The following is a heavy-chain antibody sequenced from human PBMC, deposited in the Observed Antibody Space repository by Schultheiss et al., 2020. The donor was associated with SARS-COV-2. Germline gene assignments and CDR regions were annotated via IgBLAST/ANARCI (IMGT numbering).Heavy chain of an antibody. V-gene: IGHV4-31*03. CDR3: ARGVVPAAIWFDP. D-gene: IGHD2-2*01. Sequence: SQTLSLTCTVSGGSISSGGYYWSWIRQPPGKGLEWIGYIYYSGSTYYNPSLKSRVTISVDTSKNQFSLKLSSVTAADTAVYYCARGVVPAAIWFDPWGQGTLVTVSS. J-gene: IGHJ5*02. CDR2: IYYSGST. CDR1: GGSISSGGYY.